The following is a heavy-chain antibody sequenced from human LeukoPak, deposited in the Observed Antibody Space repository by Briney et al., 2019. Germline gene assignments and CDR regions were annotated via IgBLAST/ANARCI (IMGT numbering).Heavy chain of an antibody. J-gene: IGHJ5*02. CDR3: ARQLWLRGDWFDP. D-gene: IGHD5-18*01. CDR2: IYPGDSDT. Sequence: GESLKISCKGSGYSFTSYWIGCVRQMPGKGLEWMGIIYPGDSDTRYSPSFQGQVTISADKSISTAYLQWSSLKASDTAMYYCARQLWLRGDWFDPWGQGTLVTVSS. V-gene: IGHV5-51*01. CDR1: GYSFTSYW.